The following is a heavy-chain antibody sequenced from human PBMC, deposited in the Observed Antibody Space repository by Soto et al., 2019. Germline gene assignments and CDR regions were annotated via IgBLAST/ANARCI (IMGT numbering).Heavy chain of an antibody. Sequence: SETLSLTCTVSGGSISSSSYYWGWIRQPPGKGLEWIGSIYYSGSTYYNPSLKSRVTISVDTSKNQFSLRLSSVTAADTAVYYCARTYYDFWSGQNYYYYYGMDVWGQGTTVTVSS. CDR2: IYYSGST. J-gene: IGHJ6*02. D-gene: IGHD3-3*01. CDR1: GGSISSSSYY. CDR3: ARTYYDFWSGQNYYYYYGMDV. V-gene: IGHV4-39*01.